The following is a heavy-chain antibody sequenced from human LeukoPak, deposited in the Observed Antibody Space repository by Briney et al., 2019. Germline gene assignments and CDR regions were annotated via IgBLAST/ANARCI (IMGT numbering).Heavy chain of an antibody. D-gene: IGHD1-26*01. CDR3: ARYAIVGATEPGI. CDR1: GFTFSSYS. Sequence: LGGSLRLSCAASGFTFSSYSMNWVRQAPGKGLEWVSSISSSSSYIYYADSVKGRFTISRDNAKNSLYLQMNSLRAEDTAVYYCARYAIVGATEPGIWGQGTMVTVSS. V-gene: IGHV3-21*01. J-gene: IGHJ3*02. CDR2: ISSSSSYI.